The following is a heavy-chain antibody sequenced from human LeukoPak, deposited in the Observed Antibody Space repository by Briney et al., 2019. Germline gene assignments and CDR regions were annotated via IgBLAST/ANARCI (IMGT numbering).Heavy chain of an antibody. CDR2: IYPGDSDT. J-gene: IGHJ4*02. CDR1: GYGFTSYW. Sequence: GESLKISCKGSGYGFTSYWIGWVRQMPGKSLEWMGIIYPGDSDTRYSPSFQGQVTISADKSISTAYLQWSSLKASDTAMYYCARHGRSSYYGSGSYFFWGQGTLVTVSS. D-gene: IGHD3-10*01. CDR3: ARHGRSSYYGSGSYFF. V-gene: IGHV5-51*01.